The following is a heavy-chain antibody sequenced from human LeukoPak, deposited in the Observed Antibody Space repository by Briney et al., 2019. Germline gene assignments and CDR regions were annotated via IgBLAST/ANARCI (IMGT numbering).Heavy chain of an antibody. CDR3: TKDEGATGWFGSPGNWFDP. J-gene: IGHJ5*02. D-gene: IGHD3-10*01. CDR2: ISGGGGST. Sequence: PGGSLRLSCAASGFTFSSYAMSWVRQAPGKGLEWVSAISGGGGSTYYADSVKGRFTISRDNSKNTLYLQMNCLRAEDTAVYYCTKDEGATGWFGSPGNWFDPWGQGTLVTVSS. V-gene: IGHV3-23*01. CDR1: GFTFSSYA.